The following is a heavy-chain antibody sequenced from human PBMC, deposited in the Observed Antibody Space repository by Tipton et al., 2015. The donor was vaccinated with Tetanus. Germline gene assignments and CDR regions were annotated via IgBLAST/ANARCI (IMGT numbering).Heavy chain of an antibody. Sequence: SLRLSCAASGFTFSTYNMNWVRQAPGKGLEWVSYISSSGGTVDYADSVKGRFTISRDNDKNSLYLQMNSLRAEDTAVYYCARVLTVGATFDYWGQGTLVTVSS. D-gene: IGHD1-26*01. J-gene: IGHJ4*02. CDR2: ISSSGGTV. CDR1: GFTFSTYN. V-gene: IGHV3-48*01. CDR3: ARVLTVGATFDY.